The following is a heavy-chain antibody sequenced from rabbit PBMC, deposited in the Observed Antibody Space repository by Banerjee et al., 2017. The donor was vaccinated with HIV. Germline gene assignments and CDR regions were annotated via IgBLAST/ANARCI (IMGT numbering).Heavy chain of an antibody. CDR3: ARDGAGGSYFAL. CDR2: ICASGKN. V-gene: IGHV1S45*01. Sequence: QEQLEESGGGLVKPEGSLTLTCKASGIDFSRDYCMCWVRQAPGKGLEWIACICASGKNYYANWAKGRFTISKTSSTTVTLQMTSLTGADTATYFCARDGAGGSYFALWGPGTLVTVS. D-gene: IGHD8-1*01. J-gene: IGHJ4*01. CDR1: GIDFSRDYC.